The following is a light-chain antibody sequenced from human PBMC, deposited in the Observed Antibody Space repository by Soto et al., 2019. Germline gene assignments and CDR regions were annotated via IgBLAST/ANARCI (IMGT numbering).Light chain of an antibody. CDR1: QSISTW. V-gene: IGKV1-5*03. CDR2: KAS. CDR3: QQYNVFPIT. Sequence: DIQMTQSPSTLSASVGDRVTITYRASQSISTWLAWYQQKPGRAPNLLIYKASSLESGVPSRFSGGGSGTEFTLTISSLQPDDFATYYCQQYNVFPITFGQGTRLEI. J-gene: IGKJ5*01.